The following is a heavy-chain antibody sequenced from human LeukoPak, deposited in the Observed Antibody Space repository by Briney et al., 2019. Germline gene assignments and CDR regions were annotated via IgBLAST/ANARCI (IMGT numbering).Heavy chain of an antibody. J-gene: IGHJ4*02. CDR1: GGSISSSSYY. CDR3: ARLLNYDFWSGTSFDY. Sequence: SETLSLTCTVSGGSISSSSYYWGWIRQPPGKGLEWIGSIYYSGSTYYNPSLKSRVTISVDTSKNQFSLKLSSVTAADTAVCYCARLLNYDFWSGTSFDYWGQGTLVTVSS. CDR2: IYYSGST. D-gene: IGHD3-3*01. V-gene: IGHV4-39*01.